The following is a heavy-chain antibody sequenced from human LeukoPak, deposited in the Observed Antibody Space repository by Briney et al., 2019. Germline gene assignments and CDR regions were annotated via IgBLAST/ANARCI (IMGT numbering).Heavy chain of an antibody. V-gene: IGHV3-23*01. Sequence: GGSLRLSCVASGFTFSNYAMIWVRQAPGKGLEWVSATSATGGGTYYADSVKGRFTISRDNSKKTLYLQMNSLTVEDTAVYYCARGGLDWLLYSQFDYWGQGTLVTASS. CDR3: ARGGLDWLLYSQFDY. J-gene: IGHJ4*02. CDR2: TSATGGGT. D-gene: IGHD3-9*01. CDR1: GFTFSNYA.